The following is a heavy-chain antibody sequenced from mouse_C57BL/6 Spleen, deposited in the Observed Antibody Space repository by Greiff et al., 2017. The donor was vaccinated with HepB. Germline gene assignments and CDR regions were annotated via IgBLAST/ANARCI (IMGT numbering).Heavy chain of an antibody. CDR2: IYPSDSET. J-gene: IGHJ3*01. CDR3: ARNDDYDEAWFAY. D-gene: IGHD2-4*01. CDR1: GYTFTSYW. V-gene: IGHV1-61*01. Sequence: QVQLQQSGAELVRPGSSVKLSCKASGYTFTSYWMDWVKQRPGQGLEWIGNIYPSDSETHYNQKFKDKATLTVDKSSSTAYMQLSSLTSEDSAVYSCARNDDYDEAWFAYWGQGTLVTVSA.